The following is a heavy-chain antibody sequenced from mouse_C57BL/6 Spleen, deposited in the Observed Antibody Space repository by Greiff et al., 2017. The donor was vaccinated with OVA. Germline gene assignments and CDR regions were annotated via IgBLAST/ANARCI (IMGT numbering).Heavy chain of an antibody. CDR3: ARISDIWLPLDY. CDR1: GYSITSGYY. CDR2: ISYDGSN. Sequence: EVKVEESGPGLVKPSQSLSLTCSVTGYSITSGYYWNWIRQFPGNKLEWMGYISYDGSNNYNPSLKNRISITRDTSKNQFFLKLNSVTTEDTATYYCARISDIWLPLDYWGQGTSVTVSS. V-gene: IGHV3-6*01. J-gene: IGHJ4*01.